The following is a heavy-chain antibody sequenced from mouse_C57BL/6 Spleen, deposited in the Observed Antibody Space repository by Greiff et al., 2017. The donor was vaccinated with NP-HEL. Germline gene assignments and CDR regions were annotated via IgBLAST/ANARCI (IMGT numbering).Heavy chain of an antibody. J-gene: IGHJ3*01. CDR1: GYSITSGYY. V-gene: IGHV3-6*01. Sequence: DVQLQESGPGLVKPSQSLSLTCSVTGYSITSGYYWNWIRQFPGNKLEWMGYISYDGSNNYNPSLKNRISITRDTSKNQFFLKLNSVTTEDTATYYCARKEIYYDYDVWFAYWGQGTLVTVSA. CDR3: ARKEIYYDYDVWFAY. D-gene: IGHD2-4*01. CDR2: ISYDGSN.